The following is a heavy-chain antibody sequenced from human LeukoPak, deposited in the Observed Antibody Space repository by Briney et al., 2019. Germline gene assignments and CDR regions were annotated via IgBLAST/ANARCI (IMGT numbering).Heavy chain of an antibody. Sequence: PGGSLRLSCAASGCTFSSYSMNWVRQAPGKGLEWVSSISSSRSYIFYADSVKGRFTISRDNAKNSLYLQMNSLTAEDTAVYYCARFGADDAFDIWGQGTMVTVSS. D-gene: IGHD3-3*01. V-gene: IGHV3-21*01. J-gene: IGHJ3*02. CDR2: ISSSRSYI. CDR3: ARFGADDAFDI. CDR1: GCTFSSYS.